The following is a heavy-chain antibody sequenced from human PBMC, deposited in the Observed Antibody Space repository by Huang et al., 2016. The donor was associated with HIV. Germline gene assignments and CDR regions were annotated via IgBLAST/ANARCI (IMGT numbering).Heavy chain of an antibody. Sequence: QVQLVESGGGVVQPGRSLRLSCAASGFAFSSYAMPWVRQAPGKGLEWLAVITIDGSNKNYAHSVKGRFTISRDKSKGTVYLQMNSLRPEDTAVYSCARTGSYYYGSGSYHFGDYWGQGTLVTVSS. J-gene: IGHJ4*02. D-gene: IGHD3-10*01. CDR3: ARTGSYYYGSGSYHFGDY. CDR2: ITIDGSNK. V-gene: IGHV3-30-3*01. CDR1: GFAFSSYA.